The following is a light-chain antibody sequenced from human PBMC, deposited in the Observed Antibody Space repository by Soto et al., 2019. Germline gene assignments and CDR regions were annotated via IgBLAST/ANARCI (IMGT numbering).Light chain of an antibody. CDR3: QQSYITPLT. CDR2: AAS. CDR1: QGISSY. V-gene: IGKV1-8*01. Sequence: AIRMTQSPSSFSASTVDRVTITCRASQGISSYLAWYQQKPGKAPKLLIYAASSLQSGVPSRFSGSGSGTGFTLTITSLQPEDSATYHCQQSYITPLTFGQGTRLEIK. J-gene: IGKJ5*01.